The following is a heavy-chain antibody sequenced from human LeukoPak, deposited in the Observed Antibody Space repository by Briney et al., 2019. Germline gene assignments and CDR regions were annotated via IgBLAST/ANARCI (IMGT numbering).Heavy chain of an antibody. D-gene: IGHD1-26*01. CDR3: ARHSMSGSYTY. CDR1: GDSISSYY. CDR2: IYTSGST. Sequence: SETLSLTCTVSGDSISSYYWSWIRQPPGKELEWIGCIYTSGSTNYNPSLKSRVAISIDTSKNQFSLKLTSVTAADTAVYYCARHSMSGSYTYWGQGTLVTVSS. V-gene: IGHV4-4*09. J-gene: IGHJ4*02.